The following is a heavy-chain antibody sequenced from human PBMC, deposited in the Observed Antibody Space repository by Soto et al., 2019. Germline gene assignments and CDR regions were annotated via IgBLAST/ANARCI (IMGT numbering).Heavy chain of an antibody. V-gene: IGHV4-59*01. J-gene: IGHJ6*02. CDR2: IYYSGST. CDR3: ARVPNYGDPNYYYYYGMDV. Sequence: SDTLSLTCTVSGGSISSYYWSWIRQPPGKGLEWIGYIYYSGSTNYNPSLKSRVTISVDTSKNQFSLKMSSVTAADTAVYYCARVPNYGDPNYYYYYGMDVWGQGTKVTVSS. D-gene: IGHD4-17*01. CDR1: GGSISSYY.